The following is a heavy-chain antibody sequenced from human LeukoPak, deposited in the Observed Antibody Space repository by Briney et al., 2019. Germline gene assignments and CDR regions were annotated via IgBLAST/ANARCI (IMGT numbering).Heavy chain of an antibody. Sequence: PSETLSLTCTVSGGSISTYYWTWIRQPSGKGLEWIGYIYYTGSTNYNPSLKSRVTMSVDTSKNQFSLKLSSVTAADAAVYYCARAGSWYYYFDYWGQGALLTIFS. CDR1: GGSISTYY. CDR2: IYYTGST. V-gene: IGHV4-59*01. D-gene: IGHD6-13*01. CDR3: ARAGSWYYYFDY. J-gene: IGHJ4*02.